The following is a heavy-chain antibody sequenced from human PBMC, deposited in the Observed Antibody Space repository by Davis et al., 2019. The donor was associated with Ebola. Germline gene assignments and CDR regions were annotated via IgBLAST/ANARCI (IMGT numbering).Heavy chain of an antibody. J-gene: IGHJ6*02. V-gene: IGHV4-4*02. CDR1: GGSISSSNW. CDR2: IYHSGST. D-gene: IGHD3-9*01. Sequence: GSLRLSCAVSGGSISSSNWWSWVRQPPGKGLEWIGEIYHSGSTNYNPSLKSRVTISVDTSKNQFSLKLSSVTAADTAVYYCATQGRYFDWLSNYGMDVWGQGTTVTVSS. CDR3: ATQGRYFDWLSNYGMDV.